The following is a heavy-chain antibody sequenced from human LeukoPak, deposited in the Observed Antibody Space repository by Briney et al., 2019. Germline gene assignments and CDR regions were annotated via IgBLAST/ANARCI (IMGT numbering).Heavy chain of an antibody. J-gene: IGHJ4*02. CDR1: GFTFSSYW. D-gene: IGHD1-14*01. V-gene: IGHV3-7*04. CDR3: ARDWGTGGRPIDY. CDR2: IKQDGSEK. Sequence: GGSLRLSCAASGFTFSSYWMSWVRQAPGKGLEWVAIIKQDGSEKYCVDSVKGRFTISRDNAQNSLYLQMNSLRAEDTAVYYFARDWGTGGRPIDYWGQGTLVTVSS.